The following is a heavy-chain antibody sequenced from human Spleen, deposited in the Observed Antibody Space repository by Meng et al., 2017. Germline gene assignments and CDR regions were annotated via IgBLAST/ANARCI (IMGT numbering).Heavy chain of an antibody. CDR1: GGTFSTYT. J-gene: IGHJ2*01. V-gene: IGHV1-69*06. Sequence: SVKVSCKASGGTFSTYTITWVRQAPGQGLEWMGAITPIFGTANYAQKFQGRVTINADKSTGTAYMELSSLRSEDTAVYYCASGRIPVSGSRYWYSDLWGRGTLVTVSS. CDR3: ASGRIPVSGSRYWYSDL. CDR2: ITPIFGTA. D-gene: IGHD6-19*01.